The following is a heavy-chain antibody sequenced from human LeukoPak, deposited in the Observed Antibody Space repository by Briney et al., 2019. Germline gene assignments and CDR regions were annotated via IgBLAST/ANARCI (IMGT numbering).Heavy chain of an antibody. Sequence: PSETLSLTCAVYGGSFSGYYWSWIRQPPGKGLEWIGEINHSGSTNYNPSLKSRVTISVDTSKNQFSLKLSSVTAADTAVYYCATGTRTYSSSWYYYYGMDVWGQGTTVTVSS. CDR3: ATGTRTYSSSWYYYYGMDV. V-gene: IGHV4-34*01. J-gene: IGHJ6*02. CDR1: GGSFSGYY. CDR2: INHSGST. D-gene: IGHD6-13*01.